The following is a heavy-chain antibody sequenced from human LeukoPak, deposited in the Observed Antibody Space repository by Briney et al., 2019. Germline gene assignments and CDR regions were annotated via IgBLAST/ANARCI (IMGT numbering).Heavy chain of an antibody. CDR3: ARARGMVRGVIDYFDY. CDR1: GGSISRGGYS. J-gene: IGHJ4*02. D-gene: IGHD3-10*01. V-gene: IGHV4-30-2*01. CDR2: IYHSGST. Sequence: PSQTLSLTCAVSGGSISRGGYSWSWIRQPPGKGLEWVGYIYHSGSTYYNPSLKSRVTISVDRSKNQFSLKLSSVTAADTAVYYCARARGMVRGVIDYFDYWGQGTLVTVSS.